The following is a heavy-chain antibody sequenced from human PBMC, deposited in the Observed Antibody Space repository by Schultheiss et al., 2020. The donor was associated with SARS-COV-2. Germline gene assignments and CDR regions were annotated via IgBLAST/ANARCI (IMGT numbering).Heavy chain of an antibody. CDR3: ARDMVGATFDY. J-gene: IGHJ4*02. D-gene: IGHD1-26*01. CDR1: GFPFSSYA. CDR2: ISGSGGST. Sequence: GGSLRLSWAASGFPFSSYAMSWVRQAPGKGLGWVSAISGSGGSTYDADSVKGRFTISRDNSKNTLYLQMNSLRAEDTAVYYCARDMVGATFDYWGQGTLVIVSS. V-gene: IGHV3-23*01.